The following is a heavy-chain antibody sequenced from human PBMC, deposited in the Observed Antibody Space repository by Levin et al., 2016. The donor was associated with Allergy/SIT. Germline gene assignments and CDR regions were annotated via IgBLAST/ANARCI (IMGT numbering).Heavy chain of an antibody. D-gene: IGHD5-12*01. J-gene: IGHJ4*02. V-gene: IGHV3-30-3*01. CDR2: ISYDGSNK. CDR3: ARDSESVATIGVYDY. Sequence: VRQMPGKGLEWVAVISYDGSNKYYADSVKGRFTISRDNSKNTLYLQMNSLRAEDTAVYYCARDSESVATIGVYDYWGQGTLVTVS.